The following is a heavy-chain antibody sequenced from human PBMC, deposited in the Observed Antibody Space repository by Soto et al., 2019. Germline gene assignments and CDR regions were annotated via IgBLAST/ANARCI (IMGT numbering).Heavy chain of an antibody. V-gene: IGHV4-59*08. Sequence: SETLSLTCTVSGGSVTSYYWNWIRQSPGKGLEWIGYIYNSGRTNYNPSLKSRVSISIDTSKNQFSLKLNSVTAADTAVYYCARVGPWVPYYYDSSPYTFENWFDPWGQGTLVTVSS. CDR3: ARVGPWVPYYYDSSPYTFENWFDP. CDR2: IYNSGRT. CDR1: GGSVTSYY. J-gene: IGHJ5*02. D-gene: IGHD3-22*01.